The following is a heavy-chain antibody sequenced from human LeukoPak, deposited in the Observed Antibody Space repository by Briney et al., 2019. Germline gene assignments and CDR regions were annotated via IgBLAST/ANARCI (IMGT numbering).Heavy chain of an antibody. J-gene: IGHJ4*02. CDR1: GYTFTSYD. V-gene: IGHV1-8*03. D-gene: IGHD3-10*01. CDR3: ARDAVWFGEPMVPDY. CDR2: MNPNSGNT. Sequence: ASVKVSCKASGYTFTSYDINWVRQATGQGLEWMGWMNPNSGNTGYAQEFQGRVTITRNTSISTAYMELSSLRSDDTAVYYCARDAVWFGEPMVPDYWGQGTLVTVSS.